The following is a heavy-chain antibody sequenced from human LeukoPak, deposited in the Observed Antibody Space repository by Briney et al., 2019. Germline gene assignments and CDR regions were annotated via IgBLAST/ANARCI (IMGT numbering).Heavy chain of an antibody. D-gene: IGHD3-3*01. CDR3: ARAGPRFLEWFFFVVY. Sequence: ASVKVSCRASGYTFTSYGISWVRQAPGQGLEWMGWISAYNGNTNYAQKLQGRVTMTTDTSTSTAYMELRSLRSDDTAVYYCARAGPRFLEWFFFVVYWGQGTLVTVSS. V-gene: IGHV1-18*01. CDR1: GYTFTSYG. J-gene: IGHJ4*02. CDR2: ISAYNGNT.